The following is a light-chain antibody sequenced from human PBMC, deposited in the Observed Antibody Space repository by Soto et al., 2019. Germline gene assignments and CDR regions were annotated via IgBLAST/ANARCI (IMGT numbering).Light chain of an antibody. CDR2: RAS. CDR1: QSISNS. V-gene: IGKV1-5*03. J-gene: IGKJ4*01. CDR3: QQYSTYPLT. Sequence: DMQMTQSPXXLXAXXXXXVTIACRASQSISNSLAWYQQKPGKAPKLLIYRASALQSGVPSRFSGSGSGTEFTLTIDSLQPDDFATFYCQQYSTYPLTFGGGTKVDIK.